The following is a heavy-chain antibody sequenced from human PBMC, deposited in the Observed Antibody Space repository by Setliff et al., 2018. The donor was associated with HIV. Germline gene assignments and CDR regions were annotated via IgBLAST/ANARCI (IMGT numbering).Heavy chain of an antibody. J-gene: IGHJ4*01. CDR3: ARVFYYSAGSYSLDY. Sequence: SVKVSCKASGGTFSSYAISWARQAPGQGLEWMGGIIPIFGTANYAQKFQGRVTITADKSTSTAYMEVNSLRFEDTAVYYCARVFYYSAGSYSLDYWGQETLVTVSS. V-gene: IGHV1-69*06. CDR1: GGTFSSYA. D-gene: IGHD3-10*01. CDR2: IIPIFGTA.